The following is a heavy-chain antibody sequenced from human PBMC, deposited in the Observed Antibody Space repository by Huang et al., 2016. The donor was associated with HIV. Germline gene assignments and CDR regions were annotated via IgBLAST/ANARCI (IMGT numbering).Heavy chain of an antibody. D-gene: IGHD3-22*01. CDR2: IIPICGTA. CDR1: GGTFSSYA. CDR3: ARVESRRYYDSSGYYY. Sequence: QVQLVQSGAEVKKPGSSVKVSCKASGGTFSSYAISWVRQAPGQGLEVMGGIIPICGTANYAQKFQGRGTITADESTSTAYMELSSLRSEDTAVYYCARVESRRYYDSSGYYYWGQGTLVTVSS. V-gene: IGHV1-69*01. J-gene: IGHJ4*02.